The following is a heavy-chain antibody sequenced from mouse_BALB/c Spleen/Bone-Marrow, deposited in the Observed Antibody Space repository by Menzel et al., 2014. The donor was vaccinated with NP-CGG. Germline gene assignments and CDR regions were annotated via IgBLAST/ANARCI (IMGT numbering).Heavy chain of an antibody. CDR2: INPDSSTI. CDR3: ARQGYYGYSDY. D-gene: IGHD1-2*01. J-gene: IGHJ2*01. CDR1: GFDSSRYW. V-gene: IGHV4-1*02. Sequence: EVKLQESGGGLVQPGGSLKLSCAASGFDSSRYWMSWVRQAPGKGLEWIGEINPDSSTINYTPSLKDKFIISRDNAKNTLYLQMRKVRSEDTALYYCARQGYYGYSDYWGQGTTLTVSS.